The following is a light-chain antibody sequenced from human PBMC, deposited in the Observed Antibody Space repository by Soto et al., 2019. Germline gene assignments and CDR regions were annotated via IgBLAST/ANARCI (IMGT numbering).Light chain of an antibody. V-gene: IGKV3-11*01. J-gene: IGKJ5*01. CDR1: QGVSSY. Sequence: EIVLTQSPATLSLSPGERATLSCRASQGVSSYLAWYQQKPGQAPRLLVFDASNRATCIPARFSGSGSGTDFSLTISSLVPEDFAVYYCQQHSNWPRTTFGQGTRLEIK. CDR2: DAS. CDR3: QQHSNWPRTT.